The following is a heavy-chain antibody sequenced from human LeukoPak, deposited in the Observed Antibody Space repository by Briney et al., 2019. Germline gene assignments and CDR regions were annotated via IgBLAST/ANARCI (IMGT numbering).Heavy chain of an antibody. J-gene: IGHJ3*02. Sequence: GGSLRLSCAASGFTFTSYTMHWVCQAPGKGLEYVSAISSNGGTTYYANSVQGRFTISRDNSKNTLYLQMNSLRAEDTAVYYCAKDPNGDYIGAFDIWGQGTMVTVSS. CDR1: GFTFTSYT. CDR3: AKDPNGDYIGAFDI. D-gene: IGHD4-17*01. CDR2: ISSNGGTT. V-gene: IGHV3-64*01.